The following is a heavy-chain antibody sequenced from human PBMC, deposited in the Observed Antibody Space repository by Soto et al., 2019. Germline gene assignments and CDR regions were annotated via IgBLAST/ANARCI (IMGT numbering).Heavy chain of an antibody. CDR3: ATRLAYCGGDCYHHFDY. CDR2: IYHSGST. J-gene: IGHJ4*02. Sequence: SETLSVTCAVSGGSISSGGYSWSWIRQPPGKGLEWIGYIYHSGSTYYNPSLKSRVTISVDRSKNQFSLKLSSVTAADTAVYYCATRLAYCGGDCYHHFDYWGQGTLVTVSS. CDR1: GGSISSGGYS. V-gene: IGHV4-30-2*01. D-gene: IGHD2-21*02.